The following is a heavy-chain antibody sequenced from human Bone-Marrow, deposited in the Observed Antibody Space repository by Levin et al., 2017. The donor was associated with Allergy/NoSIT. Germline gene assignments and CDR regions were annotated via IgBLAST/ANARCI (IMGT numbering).Heavy chain of an antibody. CDR3: AKDRSVRFLEWPKYYYYGMDV. D-gene: IGHD3-3*01. CDR1: GFTFSSYA. CDR2: ISGSGGST. Sequence: QTGGSLRLSCAASGFTFSSYAMSWVRQAPGQGLEWVSLISGSGGSTYYADSVKGRFTISRDNSKNTLYLQMNSLRAEDTAVYYCAKDRSVRFLEWPKYYYYGMDVWGQGTTVTVSS. J-gene: IGHJ6*02. V-gene: IGHV3-23*01.